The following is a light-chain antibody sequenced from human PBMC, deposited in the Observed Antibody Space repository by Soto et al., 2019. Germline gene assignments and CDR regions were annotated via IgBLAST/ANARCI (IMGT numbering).Light chain of an antibody. J-gene: IGKJ2*01. Sequence: DIQITQSPSTLSASVGDRVGITCLSSQTISTWLAWYQQKPGKAPQLLIYDASSLKSGVPARFSGSGSGTQFTLTISSLQPDDFATYYCQQYNSYSYTFGQGTKVDI. CDR3: QQYNSYSYT. V-gene: IGKV1-5*01. CDR2: DAS. CDR1: QTISTW.